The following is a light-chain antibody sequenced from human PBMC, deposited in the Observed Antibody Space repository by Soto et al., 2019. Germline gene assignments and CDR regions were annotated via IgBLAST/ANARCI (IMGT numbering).Light chain of an antibody. V-gene: IGKV3-20*01. CDR3: QQFGNSPWT. CDR1: QSVSSSY. Sequence: EIVLTQSPGTLSLSPGDRATLSCRASQSVSSSYLAWYQQQPGQAPRLLMSGTSNRATGTPDRFSGSGSGTDFTLTISRLEPEDFAVYFCQQFGNSPWTFGQGTKVDIK. CDR2: GTS. J-gene: IGKJ1*01.